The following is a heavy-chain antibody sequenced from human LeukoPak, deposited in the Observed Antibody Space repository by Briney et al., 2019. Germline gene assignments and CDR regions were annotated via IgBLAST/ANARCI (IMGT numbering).Heavy chain of an antibody. D-gene: IGHD3-22*01. V-gene: IGHV4-59*01. CDR1: GGSFSGYY. CDR2: IYYSGST. J-gene: IGHJ5*02. Sequence: SETLSLTCAVYGGSFSGYYWSWIRQPPGKGLEWIGYIYYSGSTNYNPSLKSRVTISVDTSKNQFSLKLSSVTAADTAVYYCAKDYDSSGFLWFDPWGQGTLVTVSS. CDR3: AKDYDSSGFLWFDP.